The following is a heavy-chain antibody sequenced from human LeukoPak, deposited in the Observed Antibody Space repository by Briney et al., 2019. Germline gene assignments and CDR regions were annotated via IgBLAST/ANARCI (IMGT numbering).Heavy chain of an antibody. V-gene: IGHV3-23*01. D-gene: IGHD6-19*01. CDR1: GFTFSSYA. J-gene: IGHJ3*02. CDR2: ISGSGGST. Sequence: GGSLRLSCAASGFTFSSYAMSWVRQASGKGLEWVSAISGSGGSTYYADSVKGRFTISRDNSKNTLYLQMNSLRAEDTAVYYCARGYSSGHDAFDIWGQGTMVTVSS. CDR3: ARGYSSGHDAFDI.